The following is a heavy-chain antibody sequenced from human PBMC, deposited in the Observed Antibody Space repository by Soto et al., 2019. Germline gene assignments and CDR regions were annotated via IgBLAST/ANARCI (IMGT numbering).Heavy chain of an antibody. CDR1: SGSLSSSNW. CDR3: ARAPDFPYYYYMDV. J-gene: IGHJ6*03. CDR2: IYHSGST. D-gene: IGHD2-21*02. Sequence: PSDTLSLTCAVSSGSLSSSNWWSWVRQPPGKGLEWIGEIYHSGSTNYNPSLKSRVTISVDKSKNQFSLKLSSVTAADTAVYYCARAPDFPYYYYMDVWGKGTTVNVSS. V-gene: IGHV4-4*02.